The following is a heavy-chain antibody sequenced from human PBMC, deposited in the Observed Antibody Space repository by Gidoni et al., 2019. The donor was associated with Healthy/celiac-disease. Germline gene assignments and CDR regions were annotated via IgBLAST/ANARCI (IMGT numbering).Heavy chain of an antibody. Sequence: QVQLVQSGAEVKKPGASVKVSCQVSGYTLPALSMHWVRPAPGKGLEWMGGFDPEDGETIDAQKFQGRVTMTEDTSTDTAYRELSSLRSEDTAVYYCATAKRVRYLEWLLPDYYYDGMDVWGQGTTVTVS. J-gene: IGHJ6*02. CDR1: GYTLPALS. D-gene: IGHD3-3*01. V-gene: IGHV1-24*01. CDR3: ATAKRVRYLEWLLPDYYYDGMDV. CDR2: FDPEDGET.